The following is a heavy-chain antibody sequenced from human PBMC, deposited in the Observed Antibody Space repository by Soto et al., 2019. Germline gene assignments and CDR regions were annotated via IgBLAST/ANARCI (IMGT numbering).Heavy chain of an antibody. V-gene: IGHV3-20*01. J-gene: IGHJ5*02. CDR2: INWNGGST. CDR1: GFTFDDYG. CDR3: XXXXXXXXDYLVGFPFDP. Sequence: EVQLVESGGGVVRPGGSLRLSCAASGFTFDDYGMSWVRQAPGKGLEWVSGINWNGGSTGYADSVKGRFTISRDNAKNSLYLQMNSLXXEXXXLYHXXXXXXXXXDYLVGFPFDPWGQGTLVTVSS. D-gene: IGHD4-17*01.